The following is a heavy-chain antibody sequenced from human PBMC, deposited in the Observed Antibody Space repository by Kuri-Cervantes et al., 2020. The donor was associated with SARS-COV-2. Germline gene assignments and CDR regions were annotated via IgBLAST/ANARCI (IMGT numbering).Heavy chain of an antibody. CDR2: INWNGGTT. CDR1: GFTFDDYG. Sequence: GESLKISCAVSGFTFDDYGMSWVRRAPGKGLEWVSGINWNGGTTGYADSVKGRCTISRDNAKSALFLQVNSLRAEDTAFYHCARHWRATIAEPFDAWGQGTLVTVSS. V-gene: IGHV3-20*01. D-gene: IGHD4/OR15-4a*01. J-gene: IGHJ5*02. CDR3: ARHWRATIAEPFDA.